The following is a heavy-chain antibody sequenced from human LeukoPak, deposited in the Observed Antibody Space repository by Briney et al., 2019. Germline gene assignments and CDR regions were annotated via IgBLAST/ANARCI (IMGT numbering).Heavy chain of an antibody. Sequence: GGSLRLSCAASGFTVSSNYTSWVRQAPGKGLEWVSAIYSGGSTYYADSVKGRFTISRDNSKNTLYLQMNSLRAEGTAVYYCARGGDTIAAAAYYFDYWGQGTLVTVSS. CDR2: IYSGGST. CDR3: ARGGDTIAAAAYYFDY. V-gene: IGHV3-53*01. D-gene: IGHD6-13*01. CDR1: GFTVSSNY. J-gene: IGHJ4*02.